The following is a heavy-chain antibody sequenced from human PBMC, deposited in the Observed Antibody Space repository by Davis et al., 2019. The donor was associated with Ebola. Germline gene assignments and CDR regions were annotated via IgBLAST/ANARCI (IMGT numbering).Heavy chain of an antibody. Sequence: PGGSLRLSCAASGFTFSRYWMSWVRQAPGKGLEWVANIKQDGSEKYYVDSVKGRFTISRDNAKNSLYLQMNSLRAEDTAVYYCARGPEFGELLYDYYYGMDVWGQGTTVTVSS. CDR1: GFTFSRYW. V-gene: IGHV3-7*03. CDR2: IKQDGSEK. J-gene: IGHJ6*02. CDR3: ARGPEFGELLYDYYYGMDV. D-gene: IGHD3-10*01.